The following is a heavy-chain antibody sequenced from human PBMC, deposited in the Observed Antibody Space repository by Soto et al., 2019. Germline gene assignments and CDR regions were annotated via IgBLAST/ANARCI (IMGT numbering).Heavy chain of an antibody. D-gene: IGHD3-9*01. CDR2: IYQTGST. CDR1: GGSISSGAYS. Sequence: QLQLQESGSGLVKPSQTLSLTCAVSGGSISSGAYSWSGIRQPPGKGREWIGHIYQTGSTYYNPSLKSRVTISSDTSKNQFSLTLNSVAAADTAVYYCARGRGYFDHGFFDYWGQGTLVIVSS. V-gene: IGHV4-30-2*01. J-gene: IGHJ4*02. CDR3: ARGRGYFDHGFFDY.